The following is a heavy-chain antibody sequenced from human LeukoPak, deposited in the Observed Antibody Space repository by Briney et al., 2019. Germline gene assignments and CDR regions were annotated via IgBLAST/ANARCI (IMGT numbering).Heavy chain of an antibody. CDR3: AKDLGVSGSYYGYYYYGMDV. J-gene: IGHJ6*02. Sequence: AGGSLRLSRAASGFTFSSYAMSWVRQAPGKGLEWVSAISGSGGSTYYADSVKGRFTISRDNSKNTLYLQMNSLRAEDTAVYYCAKDLGVSGSYYGYYYYGMDVWGQGTTVTVSS. D-gene: IGHD1-26*01. CDR1: GFTFSSYA. V-gene: IGHV3-23*01. CDR2: ISGSGGST.